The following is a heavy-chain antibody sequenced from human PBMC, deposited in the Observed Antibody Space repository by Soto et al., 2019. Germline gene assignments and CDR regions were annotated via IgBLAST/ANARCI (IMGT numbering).Heavy chain of an antibody. D-gene: IGHD3-10*01. J-gene: IGHJ3*02. Sequence: SETRSLTCTVSGGSISRGGYCWSGIRQHPGKGLEWMGYIYYSGSTYYNPSLKSRVTISVDTSKNQFSLKLSSVTAADTAVYYCATGYYYGSGSYYRAFDIWRQGTMVTFS. CDR1: GGSISRGGYC. CDR2: IYYSGST. CDR3: ATGYYYGSGSYYRAFDI. V-gene: IGHV4-31*03.